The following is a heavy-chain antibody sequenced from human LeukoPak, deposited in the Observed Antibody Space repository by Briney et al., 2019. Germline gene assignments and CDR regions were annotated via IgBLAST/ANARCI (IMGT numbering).Heavy chain of an antibody. J-gene: IGHJ3*02. CDR3: ARFTGYCSGTSCYPNAFDI. CDR1: GGSFSGYY. Sequence: SETLSLTCAVYGGSFSGYYWGWIRQPPGKGLEWIGEINHSGSTNYNPSLNSRVTISVDTSKNQFSLKLSSVTAADTAVFYCARFTGYCSGTSCYPNAFDIWGQGTMVTVSS. V-gene: IGHV4-34*01. D-gene: IGHD2-2*01. CDR2: INHSGST.